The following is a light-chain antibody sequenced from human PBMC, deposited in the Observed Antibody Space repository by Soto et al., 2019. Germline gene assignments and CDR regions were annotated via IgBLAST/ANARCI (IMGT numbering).Light chain of an antibody. Sequence: QSVLTQPASVSGSPGQSITISCTGTSSDVGLYNYVSWYQHHPGKAPKLIIHEVIYRPSGVSNRFSGSKSGNTASLTISGLQGEDEADYYCSSYTISNTHVFGTGTKVTVL. J-gene: IGLJ1*01. V-gene: IGLV2-14*01. CDR1: SSDVGLYNY. CDR2: EVI. CDR3: SSYTISNTHV.